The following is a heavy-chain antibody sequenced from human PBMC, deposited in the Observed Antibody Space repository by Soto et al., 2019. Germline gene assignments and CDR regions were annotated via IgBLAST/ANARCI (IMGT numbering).Heavy chain of an antibody. Sequence: QLQLQESGPGLVKPSETLSLTCTVSGGSISSSSYYWGWIRQPPGKGLEWIGSIYYSGSTYYNPSLKSRVTISVDTSKNQFSLKLSSVTAADTAVYYCARLIPRSSSFDYWGQGTLVTVSS. V-gene: IGHV4-39*01. CDR3: ARLIPRSSSFDY. J-gene: IGHJ4*02. CDR2: IYYSGST. CDR1: GGSISSSSYY. D-gene: IGHD6-13*01.